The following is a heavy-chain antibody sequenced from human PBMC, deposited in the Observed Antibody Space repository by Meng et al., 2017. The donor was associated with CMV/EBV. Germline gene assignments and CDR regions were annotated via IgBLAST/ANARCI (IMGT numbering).Heavy chain of an antibody. J-gene: IGHJ4*02. CDR1: VRSFIGSS. D-gene: IGHD5-18*01. V-gene: IGHV4-34*01. CDR2: INHTGSP. CDR3: ARGRPPGYSYGGYFDY. Sequence: YVRSFIGSSCGWIRQSPGKGLEWIGGINHTGSPNSNPSLTSRVPISVDTSKNQFSLKLSSVTAADTAVYYCARGRPPGYSYGGYFDYWGQGTLVTVSS.